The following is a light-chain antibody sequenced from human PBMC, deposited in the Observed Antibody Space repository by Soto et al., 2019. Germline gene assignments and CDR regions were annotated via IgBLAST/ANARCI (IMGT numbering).Light chain of an antibody. J-gene: IGKJ3*01. CDR1: QSIGDW. CDR3: QRYNSHLFF. V-gene: IGKV1-5*03. CDR2: RVS. Sequence: DDRMTQSPSTLSVSIGDRVTITCRASQSIGDWLAWYQQKPGKAPKLLIHRVSRLQSGVPVRFSGSGSETEFTLTINGLQPDDFATYYCQRYNSHLFFFGPGTKVQSK.